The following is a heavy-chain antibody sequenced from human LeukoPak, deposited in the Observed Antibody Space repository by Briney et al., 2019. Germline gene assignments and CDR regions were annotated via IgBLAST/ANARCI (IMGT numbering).Heavy chain of an antibody. Sequence: SETLSLTCAVYGGSFSGYYWSWIRQPPGKGLECIGELNHSGSTNYNPSLKSRVTISVDTSKNQFSLKLSSVTAADTAVYYCARGPQSITIFGVVPFDYWGQGTLVTVSS. CDR3: ARGPQSITIFGVVPFDY. CDR1: GGSFSGYY. J-gene: IGHJ4*02. CDR2: LNHSGST. D-gene: IGHD3-3*01. V-gene: IGHV4-34*01.